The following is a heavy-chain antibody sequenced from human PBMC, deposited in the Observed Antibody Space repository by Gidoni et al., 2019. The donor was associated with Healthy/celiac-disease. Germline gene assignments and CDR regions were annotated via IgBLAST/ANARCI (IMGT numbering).Heavy chain of an antibody. D-gene: IGHD6-13*01. V-gene: IGHV1-24*01. CDR1: GYTLPELS. CDR3: ATEAPIAAAGLARGLDY. Sequence: QVQLVQSGAEVKKPGASVKVSGKVSGYTLPELSMHWVRQAPGKGLEWMGGFDPEDGETIYAQKFQGRVTMTEDTFTDTAYMELSSLRSEDTAVYYCATEAPIAAAGLARGLDYWGQGTLVTVSS. CDR2: FDPEDGET. J-gene: IGHJ4*02.